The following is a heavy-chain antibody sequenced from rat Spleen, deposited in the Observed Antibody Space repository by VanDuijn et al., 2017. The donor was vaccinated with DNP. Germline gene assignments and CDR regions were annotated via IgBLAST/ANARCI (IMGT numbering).Heavy chain of an antibody. Sequence: EVQLVESDGGLVQPGNSLKLSCAASGFTFSDFVMAWVRQSPKKGLEWVATIMFDGIPTFYRDSVKGRFTISRDNAKSILYLQMDSLRSEDTATYYCATHLGAPFAYWGQGTLVTVSS. CDR2: IMFDGIPT. V-gene: IGHV5S10*01. J-gene: IGHJ3*01. D-gene: IGHD5-1*01. CDR3: ATHLGAPFAY. CDR1: GFTFSDFV.